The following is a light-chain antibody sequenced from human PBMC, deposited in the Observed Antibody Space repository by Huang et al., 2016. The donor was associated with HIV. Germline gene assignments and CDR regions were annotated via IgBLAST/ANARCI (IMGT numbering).Light chain of an antibody. V-gene: IGKV4-1*01. CDR2: WAS. Sequence: DIVMTQSPDSLTVSLGERATIHCKSSQSLLYTSNKKNYLNWYKQKSGQPPKLLIYWASARESGVPERFSGSGSGTNFTLVINNLQAEDVAVYYCQQYYSSLWTFGQGTRVEI. CDR1: QSLLYTSNKKNY. J-gene: IGKJ1*01. CDR3: QQYYSSLWT.